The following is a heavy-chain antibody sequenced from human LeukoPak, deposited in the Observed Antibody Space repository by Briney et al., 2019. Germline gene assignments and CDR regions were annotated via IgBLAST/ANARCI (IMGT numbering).Heavy chain of an antibody. CDR3: ARVGPYYYDSSGYYYVVLFDY. Sequence: GASVKVSCKASGYTFTSYAISWVRQAPGQGLEWMGWISAYNGNTNYAQKLQGRVTMTTDTSTSTAYMELRSLRSDDTAVYYCARVGPYYYDSSGYYYVVLFDYWGQGTLVTVSS. CDR1: GYTFTSYA. J-gene: IGHJ4*02. CDR2: ISAYNGNT. D-gene: IGHD3-22*01. V-gene: IGHV1-18*01.